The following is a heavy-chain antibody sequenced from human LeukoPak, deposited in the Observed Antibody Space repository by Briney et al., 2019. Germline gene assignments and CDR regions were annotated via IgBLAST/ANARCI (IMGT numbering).Heavy chain of an antibody. CDR2: INSDGSST. CDR3: AREEWELLPDFDY. D-gene: IGHD1-26*01. J-gene: IGHJ4*02. CDR1: GFTFSSYS. Sequence: GGSLRLSCAASGFTFSSYSMNWVRQASGKGLVWVSRINSDGSSTSYADSVKGRFTISRDNAKNTLYLQMNSLRAEDTAVYYCAREEWELLPDFDYWGQGTLVTVSS. V-gene: IGHV3-74*01.